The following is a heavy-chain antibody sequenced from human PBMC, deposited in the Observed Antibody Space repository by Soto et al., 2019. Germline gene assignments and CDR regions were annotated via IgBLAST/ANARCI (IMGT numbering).Heavy chain of an antibody. CDR1: GGSISSYY. CDR2: IYYSGST. D-gene: IGHD3-9*01. Sequence: SETLSLTCTVSGGSISSYYWSWIRQPPGKGLEWIGYIYYSGSTNYNPSLKSRVTVSVDTSKNQFSLKLSSVTAADTAVYYCAREGYDILTGYPYDAFDIWGQGTMVTVSS. CDR3: AREGYDILTGYPYDAFDI. J-gene: IGHJ3*02. V-gene: IGHV4-59*01.